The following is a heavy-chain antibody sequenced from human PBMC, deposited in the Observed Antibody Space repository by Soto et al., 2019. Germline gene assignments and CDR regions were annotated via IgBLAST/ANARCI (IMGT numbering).Heavy chain of an antibody. D-gene: IGHD6-13*01. CDR2: IYYSGST. V-gene: IGHV4-59*01. J-gene: IGHJ5*02. CDR3: ARTSIAAAGTFWFDP. CDR1: GGSISSYY. Sequence: SETLSVTCTVSGGSISSYYWSWSRQPPGKGLEWIGYIYYSGSTNYNPSLKSRVTISVDTSKNQFSLKLSSVTAADTAVYYCARTSIAAAGTFWFDPWGQGTLVTVSS.